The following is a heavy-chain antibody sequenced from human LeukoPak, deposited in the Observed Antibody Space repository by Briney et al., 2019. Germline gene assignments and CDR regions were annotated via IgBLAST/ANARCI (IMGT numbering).Heavy chain of an antibody. D-gene: IGHD2-21*02. CDR2: INPNSGGT. V-gene: IGHV1-2*02. Sequence: ASVKVSFKASGYTFTGYYMHWVRQAPGQGLEWMGWINPNSGGTNYAQKFQGRVTMTRDTSISTAYMELSRLRSDDTAVYYCARGHNYCGGDCSPFDPWGQGTLVTVSS. J-gene: IGHJ5*02. CDR3: ARGHNYCGGDCSPFDP. CDR1: GYTFTGYY.